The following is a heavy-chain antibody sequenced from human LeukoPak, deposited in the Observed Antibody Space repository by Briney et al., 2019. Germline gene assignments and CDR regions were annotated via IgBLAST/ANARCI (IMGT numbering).Heavy chain of an antibody. CDR2: IYPGDSDA. CDR3: ARRRDLYSGSYYPFDY. J-gene: IGHJ4*02. D-gene: IGHD1-26*01. CDR1: GYSFASYW. Sequence: GESLKISCKGSGYSFASYWIGWVRQMPGKGLEWMGIIYPGDSDARYSPSFQGQVTISADKSISTAYLQWSSLKASDTAMYYCARRRDLYSGSYYPFDYWGQGTLVTVSS. V-gene: IGHV5-51*01.